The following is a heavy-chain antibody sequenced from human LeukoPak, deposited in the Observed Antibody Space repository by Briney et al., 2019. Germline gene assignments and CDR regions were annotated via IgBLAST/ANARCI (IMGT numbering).Heavy chain of an antibody. CDR2: IYYSGST. D-gene: IGHD3-22*01. Sequence: SETLSLTCTVSGGSISSGSYYWSWIRQPAGKGLEWIGYIYYSGSTYYNPSLKSRVTISVDTSKNQFSLKLSSVTAADTAVYYCARDRGLEGGYPNYYYYYMDVWGKGTTVTVSS. CDR1: GGSISSGSYY. J-gene: IGHJ6*03. CDR3: ARDRGLEGGYPNYYYYYMDV. V-gene: IGHV4-61*10.